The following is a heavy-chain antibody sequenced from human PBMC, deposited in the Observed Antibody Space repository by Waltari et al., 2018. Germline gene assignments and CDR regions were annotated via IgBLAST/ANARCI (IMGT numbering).Heavy chain of an antibody. CDR1: GYTFTGYY. V-gene: IGHV1-2*06. D-gene: IGHD3-10*01. CDR3: ASGHIDGYYYMDV. CDR2: INPNSGGK. J-gene: IGHJ6*03. Sequence: QVQLVQSGAEVKKPGASVKVSCKASGYTFTGYYMHWVRQAPGQGLEWRGRINPNSGGKNYAQKFQGRVTMTRDTSISTAYMELSRLRSDDTAVYYCASGHIDGYYYMDVWGKGTTVTVSS.